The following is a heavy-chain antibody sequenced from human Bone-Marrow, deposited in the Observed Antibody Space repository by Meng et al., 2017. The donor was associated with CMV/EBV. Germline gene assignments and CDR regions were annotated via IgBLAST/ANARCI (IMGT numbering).Heavy chain of an antibody. CDR1: GFNFDDYA. J-gene: IGHJ1*01. CDR2: ITFDGGRI. CDR3: ANDKGYYDSSGYYSEYFQH. Sequence: GESLKISCAASGFNFDDYAMHWVRQAPGKGLEWVSLITFDGGRIYYADSVKGRFTISRDNSKNSLYLQMDSLRAEDTALYYCANDKGYYDSSGYYSEYFQHWGQGTLVTVSS. D-gene: IGHD3-22*01. V-gene: IGHV3-43D*03.